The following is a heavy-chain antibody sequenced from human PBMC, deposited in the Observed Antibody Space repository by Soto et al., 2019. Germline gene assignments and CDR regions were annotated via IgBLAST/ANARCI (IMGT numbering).Heavy chain of an antibody. Sequence: QVQLVESGGGVVQPGRSLRLSCAASGFTFSSYGMHWVRQAPGKGLEWVAVISYDGSNKYYADSVKGRFTISRDNSKNSLSLEMNSLRADDTAVYYCARDRAPSRWSGINNWAQGTLVIVSS. J-gene: IGHJ4*02. CDR2: ISYDGSNK. V-gene: IGHV3-30*03. CDR3: ARDRAPSRWSGINN. D-gene: IGHD2-15*01. CDR1: GFTFSSYG.